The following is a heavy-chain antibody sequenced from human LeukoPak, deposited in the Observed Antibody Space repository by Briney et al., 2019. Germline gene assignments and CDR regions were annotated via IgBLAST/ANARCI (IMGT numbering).Heavy chain of an antibody. J-gene: IGHJ6*03. CDR1: GGSISSSSYY. CDR2: IYYSGST. Sequence: SETLSLTCTVSGGSISSSSYYWGWIRQPPGKGLEWIGSIYYSGSTNYNPSLKSRVTISVDTSKNQFSLKLSSVTAADTAVYYCARGSAGRGSYLNYYMDVWGKGTTVTISS. D-gene: IGHD1-26*01. CDR3: ARGSAGRGSYLNYYMDV. V-gene: IGHV4-39*07.